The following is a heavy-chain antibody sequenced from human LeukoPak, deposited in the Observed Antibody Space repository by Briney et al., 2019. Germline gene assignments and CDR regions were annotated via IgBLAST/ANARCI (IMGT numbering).Heavy chain of an antibody. V-gene: IGHV4-39*07. CDR3: ARDRSVTMVRGVISPSPGAFDI. J-gene: IGHJ3*02. Sequence: SETLSLTCTVSGGSISSSSYYWGWIRQPPGKGLEWIGSIYNSGSTYYNPSLKSRVTISVDRSKNQFSLRLNSVTAADTAVYYCARDRSVTMVRGVISPSPGAFDIWGQGTMVSVSS. CDR1: GGSISSSSYY. D-gene: IGHD3-10*01. CDR2: IYNSGST.